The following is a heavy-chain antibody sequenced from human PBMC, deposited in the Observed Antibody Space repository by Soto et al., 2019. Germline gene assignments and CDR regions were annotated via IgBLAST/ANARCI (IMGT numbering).Heavy chain of an antibody. Sequence: SVKVSCKASGGTFSSYAISWVRQAPGQGLEWMGGIIPIFGTANYAQKFQGRVTITADESTSTAYMELSSLRSEDTAVYYCAREPFPQYGGGWYYYYYGMDVWGQGTTVTVSS. D-gene: IGHD6-19*01. CDR1: GGTFSSYA. CDR3: AREPFPQYGGGWYYYYYGMDV. V-gene: IGHV1-69*13. CDR2: IIPIFGTA. J-gene: IGHJ6*02.